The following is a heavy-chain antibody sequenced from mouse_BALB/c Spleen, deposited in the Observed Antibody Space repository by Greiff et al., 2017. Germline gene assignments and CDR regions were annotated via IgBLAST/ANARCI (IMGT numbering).Heavy chain of an antibody. CDR3: ARDYGESAD. Sequence: EVQRVESGAELVKPGASVKLSFTASGFNIKDTSMHWVKQRPEQGLEWIGRIDPANGNTKYGPKFQGKATITADTSSNTADLQLSSLTSEDTAVFYCARDYGESADGGQGTLVTVSA. V-gene: IGHV14-3*02. CDR2: IDPANGNT. J-gene: IGHJ3*01. CDR1: GFNIKDTS. D-gene: IGHD1-1*02.